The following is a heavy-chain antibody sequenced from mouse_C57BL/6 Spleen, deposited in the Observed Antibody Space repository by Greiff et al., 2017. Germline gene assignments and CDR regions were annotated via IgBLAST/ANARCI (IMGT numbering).Heavy chain of an antibody. V-gene: IGHV5-17*01. CDR3: ASPCERYAMDY. Sequence: EVMLVESGGGLVKPGGSLKLSCAASGFTFSDYGMHWVRQAPEKGLEWVAYISSGSSTIYYAATVKGRFTISRDNAKNTLFLQMTSLRSEDTAMYYYASPCERYAMDYWGQGTSVTVSS. J-gene: IGHJ4*01. CDR2: ISSGSSTI. CDR1: GFTFSDYG.